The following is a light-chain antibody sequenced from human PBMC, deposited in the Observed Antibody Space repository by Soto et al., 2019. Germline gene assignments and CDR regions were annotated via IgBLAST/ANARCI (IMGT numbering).Light chain of an antibody. J-gene: IGKJ1*01. CDR1: QDSTNS. V-gene: IGKV1-27*01. CDR2: VAS. CDR3: QEYNSALRT. Sequence: DIQMTQSPSSLSASVGDRITITCRANQDSTNSLACHQHKPGKVPKPLIYVASTLQSGVPSRFRGRGSGTEFTLTIIGLQPEDVATYYSQEYNSALRTFGQGTKVEIK.